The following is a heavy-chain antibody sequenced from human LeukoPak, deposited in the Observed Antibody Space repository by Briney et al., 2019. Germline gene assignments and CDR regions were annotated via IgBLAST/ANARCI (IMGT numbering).Heavy chain of an antibody. D-gene: IGHD6-19*01. CDR2: IYYSGST. CDR1: GGSISSGDYY. CDR3: ARGIAVAGYADYFDY. J-gene: IGHJ4*02. V-gene: IGHV4-30-4*02. Sequence: SETLSLTCTVSGGSISSGDYYWSWIRQPPGKGLEWIGYIYYSGSTYYNPSLKSRVTISVDTSKNQFSLKLSSVTAADTAVYYCARGIAVAGYADYFDYWGQGTLVTVSS.